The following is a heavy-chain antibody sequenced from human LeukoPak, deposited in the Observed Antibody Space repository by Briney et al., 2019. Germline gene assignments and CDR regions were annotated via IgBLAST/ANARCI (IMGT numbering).Heavy chain of an antibody. Sequence: SGESLKISCEGSGYSFTSYWIGWVRQMPGKGLEWMGIIYPGDSDTRYSPSFQGQVTISADKSISTAYLQWSSLKASDTAMYYCARATVVTAIVGSFDYWGQGTLVTVSS. CDR1: GYSFTSYW. CDR2: IYPGDSDT. V-gene: IGHV5-51*01. J-gene: IGHJ4*02. CDR3: ARATVVTAIVGSFDY. D-gene: IGHD2-21*02.